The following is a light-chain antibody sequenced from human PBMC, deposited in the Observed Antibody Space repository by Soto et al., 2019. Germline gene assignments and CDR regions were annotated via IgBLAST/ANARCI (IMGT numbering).Light chain of an antibody. V-gene: IGKV3-15*01. CDR2: AAS. Sequence: EIVMTQSPATLSVSPGETATLSCRASQRVGINLAWYQQKPGQPPRLLIYAASTRATDVPARFSGGGSETEFTLTISSLQSEDFAVYFCQQYNIWPLWTFGQGTKVDI. CDR3: QQYNIWPLWT. J-gene: IGKJ1*01. CDR1: QRVGIN.